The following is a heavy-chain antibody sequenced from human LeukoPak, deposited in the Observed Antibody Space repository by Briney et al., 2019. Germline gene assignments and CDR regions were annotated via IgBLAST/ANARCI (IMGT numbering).Heavy chain of an antibody. D-gene: IGHD5-12*01. V-gene: IGHV1-18*01. CDR2: ISAYNGNT. CDR1: GYTFTSYG. CDR3: ARADGGDIVATTPLWDY. Sequence: GASVKVSCKASGYTFTSYGISWVRQAPGQGLEWMGWISAYNGNTNYAQKLQGRVTMTTDTSTSTAYMELRSLRSDDTAVYYCARADGGDIVATTPLWDYWGQGTLVTVSS. J-gene: IGHJ4*02.